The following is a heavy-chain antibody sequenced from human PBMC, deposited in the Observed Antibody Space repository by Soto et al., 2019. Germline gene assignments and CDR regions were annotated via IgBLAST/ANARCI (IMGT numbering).Heavy chain of an antibody. CDR1: GFTFSSYA. Sequence: GGSLRLSCAASGFTFSSYAMSWVRQTPGKGLEWVSAISGSGGRTYYADSVKGRFTISRDNSKNTLYLQMNSLRAEDTAVYYCAKCIVLMVYAAYDYWGQGTLVTVSS. D-gene: IGHD2-8*01. CDR3: AKCIVLMVYAAYDY. J-gene: IGHJ4*02. CDR2: ISGSGGRT. V-gene: IGHV3-23*01.